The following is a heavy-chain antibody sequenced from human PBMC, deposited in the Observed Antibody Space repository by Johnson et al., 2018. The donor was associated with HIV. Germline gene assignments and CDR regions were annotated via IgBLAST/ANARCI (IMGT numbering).Heavy chain of an antibody. V-gene: IGHV3-25*03. CDR3: ARPYILLQLVSAFDI. D-gene: IGHD6-6*01. J-gene: IGHJ3*02. CDR2: INPNGGNT. Sequence: VQLVESGGGLTTPAWSPRLSCAASQFTFSRYYMNCVRQAPGNGLELVGQINPNGGNTYLNDSFKDRFNTSRDNAKNTLHLQMDSLRDEDTAVYCCARPYILLQLVSAFDIWGQGTMVTVSS. CDR1: QFTFSRYY.